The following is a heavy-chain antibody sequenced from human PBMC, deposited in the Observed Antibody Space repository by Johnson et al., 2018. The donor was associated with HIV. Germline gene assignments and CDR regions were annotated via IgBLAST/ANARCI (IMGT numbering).Heavy chain of an antibody. J-gene: IGHJ3*02. Sequence: QVQLVESGGGLVQPGGSLRLSCAVSGFIFRDYYMSWIRQAPGKGLEWVSYISSSGKSTNYADSVKGRFTISRDNAKNSLSLQMNSLRAEDTAIYYCAKDIMWDCGGDCWGAFDIWGQGTMVTVSS. V-gene: IGHV3-11*01. CDR1: GFIFRDYY. CDR2: ISSSGKST. D-gene: IGHD2-21*02. CDR3: AKDIMWDCGGDCWGAFDI.